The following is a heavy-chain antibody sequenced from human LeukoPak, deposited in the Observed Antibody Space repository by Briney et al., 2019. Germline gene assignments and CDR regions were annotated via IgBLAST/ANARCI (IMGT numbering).Heavy chain of an antibody. J-gene: IGHJ1*01. CDR3: ASDYGDYAEYFQH. D-gene: IGHD4-17*01. CDR2: IYTSGST. CDR1: GGSISSSY. Sequence: PSETLSLTCTVPGGSISSSYWSWFRQPAGKGLEWIGRIYTSGSTNYNPSLKSRVTMSVDTSKNQFSLKLSSVTAADTAVYYCASDYGDYAEYFQHWGQGTLVTVSS. V-gene: IGHV4-4*07.